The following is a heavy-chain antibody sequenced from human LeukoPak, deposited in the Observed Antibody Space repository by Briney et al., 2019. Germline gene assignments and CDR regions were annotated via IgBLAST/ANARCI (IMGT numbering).Heavy chain of an antibody. V-gene: IGHV4-4*07. CDR2: IYTSGST. D-gene: IGHD3-3*01. CDR1: GGSISSYY. J-gene: IGHJ3*02. Sequence: SETLSLTCTVSGGSISSYYWSWIRQPAGKGLEWIGRIYTSGSTNYNPSLKSRVTTSVDTSKNQFSLKLSSVTAADTAVYYCARYESPSHAFDIWGQGTMVTVSS. CDR3: ARYESPSHAFDI.